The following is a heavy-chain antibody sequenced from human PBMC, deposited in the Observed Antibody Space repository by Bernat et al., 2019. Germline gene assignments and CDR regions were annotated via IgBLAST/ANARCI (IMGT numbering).Heavy chain of an antibody. CDR1: GYTFTSYG. CDR3: ARFLGDCGSTSCYTTPGYDY. D-gene: IGHD2-2*02. CDR2: ISAYNGNT. Sequence: QVQLVQSGAEVKKPGASVKVSCKASGYTFTSYGISWVRQAPGQGLEWMGWISAYNGNTNYAQKLQGRVTMTTDTSTSTAYMELRSLRSDDTAVYYCARFLGDCGSTSCYTTPGYDYWGQGTLVTVSS. J-gene: IGHJ4*02. V-gene: IGHV1-18*04.